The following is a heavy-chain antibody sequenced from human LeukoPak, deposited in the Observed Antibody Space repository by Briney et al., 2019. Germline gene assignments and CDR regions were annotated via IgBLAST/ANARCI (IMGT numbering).Heavy chain of an antibody. Sequence: PGGSLSLSCAASGFSFSSYAMSWVRQAPGKGLEWVSAISGSGGTTYYADSVKGRFTISRDNSKNTLYLQMNSLRAEDTAVYYCAKDRIVGATTPPNWFDPWGQGTLVTVSS. D-gene: IGHD1-26*01. CDR3: AKDRIVGATTPPNWFDP. CDR2: ISGSGGTT. J-gene: IGHJ5*02. V-gene: IGHV3-23*01. CDR1: GFSFSSYA.